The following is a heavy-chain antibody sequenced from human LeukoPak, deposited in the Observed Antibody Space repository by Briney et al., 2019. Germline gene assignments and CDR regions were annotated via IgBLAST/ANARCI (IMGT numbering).Heavy chain of an antibody. D-gene: IGHD1-1*01. CDR1: GGSISSSNW. J-gene: IGHJ3*02. CDR2: IYHSGST. V-gene: IGHV4-4*02. CDR3: ARVTTGTDEEAYAFDI. Sequence: SGTLSLTCAVSGGSISSSNWWSWVRQPPGKGLEWIGEIYHSGSTNYNPSLKSRVTISVDKSKNQFSLKLSSVTAADTAVYYCARVTTGTDEEAYAFDIWGQGTMVTVSS.